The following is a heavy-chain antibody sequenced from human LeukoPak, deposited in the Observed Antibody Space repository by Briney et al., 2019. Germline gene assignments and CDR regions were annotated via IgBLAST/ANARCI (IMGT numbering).Heavy chain of an antibody. Sequence: ASVKVSCKASGYSFTTYDINWVRQATGQGLEWMGWMNLKSGYTGYAQKFQGRVTITRDTSTSTVYMELSSLRSEDTAVYYCARVAGSIDYWGQGTLVT. V-gene: IGHV1-8*03. CDR1: GYSFTTYD. D-gene: IGHD1-26*01. CDR3: ARVAGSIDY. CDR2: MNLKSGYT. J-gene: IGHJ4*02.